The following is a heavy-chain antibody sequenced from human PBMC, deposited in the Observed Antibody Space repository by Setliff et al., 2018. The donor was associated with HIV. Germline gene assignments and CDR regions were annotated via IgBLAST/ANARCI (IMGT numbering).Heavy chain of an antibody. CDR2: MYYNGST. D-gene: IGHD3-3*01. V-gene: IGHV4-59*12. Sequence: PSETLSLTCTVSGGSISSYYWSWIRQPPGKGLEWMGYMYYNGSTYYNPSLKSRITISVDTSKNQFSLNLRSVTAADTAVYYCASWGRARRANYNFWSGSSWFDPWGQGILVTVSS. CDR3: ASWGRARRANYNFWSGSSWFDP. CDR1: GGSISSYY. J-gene: IGHJ5*02.